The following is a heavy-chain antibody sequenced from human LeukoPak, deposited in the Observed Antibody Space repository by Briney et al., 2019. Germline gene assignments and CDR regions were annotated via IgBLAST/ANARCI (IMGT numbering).Heavy chain of an antibody. J-gene: IGHJ4*02. CDR1: GFTFSRYA. Sequence: GGSLRLSCSASGFTFSRYAMHWVRQAPGEGLEYVSGINDSGGRTHYGDSVKGRFSISRDNSKNTLHLQMSTLRAEDTALYYCVKDVGGSYAFDYWGQGILVTVAS. CDR3: VKDVGGSYAFDY. V-gene: IGHV3-64D*09. CDR2: INDSGGRT. D-gene: IGHD1-26*01.